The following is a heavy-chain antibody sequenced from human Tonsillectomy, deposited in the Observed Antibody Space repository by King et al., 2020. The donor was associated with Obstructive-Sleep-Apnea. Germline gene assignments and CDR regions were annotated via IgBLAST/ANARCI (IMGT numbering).Heavy chain of an antibody. CDR3: ATEDSAVTTTFDS. CDR2: IKSKTNGETT. CDR1: GFIFSNAW. V-gene: IGHV3-15*01. D-gene: IGHD4-17*01. Sequence: VQLVESGGGLVKPGGSLRLSCAASGFIFSNAWMSWVRQAPGKGLEWVGRIKSKTNGETTDYVAPVKGRFTISRDDSKNTLYLQMNSLKTDDTAVYFCATEDSAVTTTFDSWGQGTLVTVSS. J-gene: IGHJ4*02.